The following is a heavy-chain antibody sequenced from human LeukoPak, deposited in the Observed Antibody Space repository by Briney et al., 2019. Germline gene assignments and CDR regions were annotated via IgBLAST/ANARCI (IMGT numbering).Heavy chain of an antibody. CDR3: ARGIGNGIAAAGRFDY. D-gene: IGHD6-13*01. CDR1: GGSISSYY. CDR2: IYYSGST. J-gene: IGHJ4*02. Sequence: PSETLSLTCTVSGGSISSYYWSWIRQPPGKGLEWIGYIYYSGSTNYNPSLKSRVTISVDTSKNQFSLKLSSVTAADTAVYYCARGIGNGIAAAGRFDYWGQGTLVTVSS. V-gene: IGHV4-59*01.